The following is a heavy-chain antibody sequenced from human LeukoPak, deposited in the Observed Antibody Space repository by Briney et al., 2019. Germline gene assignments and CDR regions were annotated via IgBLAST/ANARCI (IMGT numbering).Heavy chain of an antibody. V-gene: IGHV3-48*01. D-gene: IGHD3-22*01. CDR2: ISSSSSTI. CDR1: GFTFSSYS. Sequence: PGGSLRLSCAASGFTFSSYSMNWVRQAPGKGLEWVSYISSSSSTIYYADSVKGRFTISRDNAKNSLYLQMNSLRAEYTVVYYCARWLYYYDSSGYISDYWGQGTLVTVSS. J-gene: IGHJ4*02. CDR3: ARWLYYYDSSGYISDY.